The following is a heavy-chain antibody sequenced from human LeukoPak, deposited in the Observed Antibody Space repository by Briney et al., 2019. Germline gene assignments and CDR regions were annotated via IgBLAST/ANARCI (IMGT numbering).Heavy chain of an antibody. CDR3: VRGTPTPGMDY. J-gene: IGHJ4*02. CDR1: GYPYSAHF. Sequence: ASVKVSCKASGYPYSAHFLNWVRQAPGQGLEWMGNIDTTTGNPRYAQDFTGRFVFSLDTSVSTAYLQITSLKADDTAAYYCVRGTPTPGMDYWGQGTQVTVSS. V-gene: IGHV7-4-1*02. D-gene: IGHD3-10*01. CDR2: IDTTTGNP.